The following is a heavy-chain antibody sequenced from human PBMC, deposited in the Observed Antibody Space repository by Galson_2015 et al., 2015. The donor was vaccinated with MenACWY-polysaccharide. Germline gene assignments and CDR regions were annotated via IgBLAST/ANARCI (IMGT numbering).Heavy chain of an antibody. J-gene: IGHJ6*02. Sequence: SLRLSCAASGFTFSSYSMNWVRQAPGKGLEWVSYISSSSSTIYYADSVKGRFTISRDNAKNSLYLQMNSLRAEDTAVYYCASFGYSKEQSDYYYYYGMDVWGQGTTVTVSS. D-gene: IGHD5-18*01. V-gene: IGHV3-48*01. CDR1: GFTFSSYS. CDR3: ASFGYSKEQSDYYYYYGMDV. CDR2: ISSSSSTI.